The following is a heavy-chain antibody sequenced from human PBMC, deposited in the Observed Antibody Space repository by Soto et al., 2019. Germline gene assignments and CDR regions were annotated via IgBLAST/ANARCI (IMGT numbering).Heavy chain of an antibody. D-gene: IGHD6-13*01. CDR3: AKVDVATAGSFDY. CDR2: INPSGDST. CDR1: GFTFSRHG. V-gene: IGHV3-23*01. J-gene: IGHJ4*02. Sequence: GGSLRLSCVASGFTFSRHGLSWVRQAPGEGLEWVSTINPSGDSTFYADSVKGRFTISRDNSKNTVYLQMNSLSAGHTAVYLRAKVDVATAGSFDYWGQGALVTVSS.